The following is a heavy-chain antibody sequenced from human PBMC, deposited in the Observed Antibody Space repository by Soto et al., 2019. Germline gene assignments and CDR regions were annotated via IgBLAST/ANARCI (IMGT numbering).Heavy chain of an antibody. V-gene: IGHV4-39*01. Sequence: SETLSLTCTVSGGSISSSSYYWGWIRQPPGKGLEWIGSIYYSGSTYYNPSLKSRVTISVDTSKNQFSLKLNSVTAADTAVYYCARHRGYSDDDRDAPNWFDPWGQGTLVTVSS. D-gene: IGHD5-12*01. J-gene: IGHJ5*02. CDR3: ARHRGYSDDDRDAPNWFDP. CDR2: IYYSGST. CDR1: GGSISSSSYY.